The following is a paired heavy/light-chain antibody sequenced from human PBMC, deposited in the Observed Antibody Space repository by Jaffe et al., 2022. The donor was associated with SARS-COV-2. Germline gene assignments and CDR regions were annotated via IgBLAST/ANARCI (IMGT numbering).Light chain of an antibody. J-gene: IGKJ5*01. V-gene: IGKV3-11*01. CDR1: QSVSSY. CDR2: DAS. Sequence: EIVLTQSPATLSLSPGERATLSCRASQSVSSYLAWYQQKPGQAPRLLIYDASNRATGIPARFSGSGSETDFTLTISSLEPEDFAVYYCQQRSNWITFGQGTRLEIK. CDR3: QQRSNWIT.
Heavy chain of an antibody. V-gene: IGHV4-39*01. CDR1: GGSISSSNYY. D-gene: IGHD2-2*01. J-gene: IGHJ2*01. Sequence: QLQLQESGPGLVKPSETLSLTCTVSGGSISSSNYYWGWIRQPPGKGLEWIGSIYYSGSTFYNPSLKSRVTISVDTSKKQLSLKLSSVTAADTAVYYCARRDCSSTSCPWYFDLWGRGTLVTVSS. CDR3: ARRDCSSTSCPWYFDL. CDR2: IYYSGST.